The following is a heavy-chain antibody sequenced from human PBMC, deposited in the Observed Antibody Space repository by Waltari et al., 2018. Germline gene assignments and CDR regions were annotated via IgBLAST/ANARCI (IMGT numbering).Heavy chain of an antibody. CDR2: INPNSGGT. V-gene: IGHV1-2*02. J-gene: IGHJ2*01. CDR1: GYPLTVYY. Sequence: QVQLVQSGAEVKKPGASVKVSCKASGYPLTVYYLHWVRQAPGQGLEWMGWINPNSGGTNYAQKFQGRVTMTRDTSISTAYMELSRLRSDDTAVYYCARDRRGLAWYFDLWGRGTLVTVSS. CDR3: ARDRRGLAWYFDL. D-gene: IGHD3-3*02.